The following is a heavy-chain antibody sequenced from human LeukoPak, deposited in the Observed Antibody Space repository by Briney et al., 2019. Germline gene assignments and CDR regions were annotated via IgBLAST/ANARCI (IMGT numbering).Heavy chain of an antibody. J-gene: IGHJ4*02. D-gene: IGHD1-1*01. CDR2: IYYSGST. CDR1: GGSISSGGYY. CDR3: ARGTTGTQDY. Sequence: PSETLTLTCTVSGGSISSGGYYWSWIRQHPGKGLEWIGYIYYSGSTYYNPSLKSRVTISVDTSKNQFSLKLSSVTAADTAVYYCARGTTGTQDYWGQGTLDTVSS. V-gene: IGHV4-31*03.